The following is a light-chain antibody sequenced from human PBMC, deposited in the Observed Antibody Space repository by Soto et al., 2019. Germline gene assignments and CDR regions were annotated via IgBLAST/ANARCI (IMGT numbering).Light chain of an antibody. CDR1: QDISVW. J-gene: IGKJ4*01. Sequence: DIQMTQSPSTLSASVGDRVTIACRASQDISVWLAWYQQKPGKAPKLLIYKASTLQSGVPSRFSGSGSGTEFFLTITSLQPDDFATYYCQHSYSVPRTFGGGTRVESK. CDR3: QHSYSVPRT. V-gene: IGKV1-5*03. CDR2: KAS.